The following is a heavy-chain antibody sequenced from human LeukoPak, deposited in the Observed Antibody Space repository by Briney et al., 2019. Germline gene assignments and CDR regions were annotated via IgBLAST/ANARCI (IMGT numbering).Heavy chain of an antibody. J-gene: IGHJ3*02. CDR2: ISAYNGNT. Sequence: ASVKVSCTASGYTFTSYGISWVRQAPGQGLEWMGWISAYNGNTNYAQKLQGRVTMTTDTSTSTAYMELRSLRSDDTAVYYCARDSMGYDSSGDDAFDIWGQGTMVTVSS. D-gene: IGHD3-22*01. CDR3: ARDSMGYDSSGDDAFDI. V-gene: IGHV1-18*01. CDR1: GYTFTSYG.